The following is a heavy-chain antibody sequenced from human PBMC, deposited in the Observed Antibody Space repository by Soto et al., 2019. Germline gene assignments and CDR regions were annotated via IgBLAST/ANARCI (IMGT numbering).Heavy chain of an antibody. Sequence: PGGSLRLSCAASGFTLSSYAMHWVRQAPGKGLEWVAVISYDGSNKYYADSVKGRFTISRDNSKNTLYLQMNSLRAEDTAVYYCARDLVTEDDYYYYGMDVWGQGTTVTVSS. CDR2: ISYDGSNK. V-gene: IGHV3-30-3*01. D-gene: IGHD2-21*02. CDR1: GFTLSSYA. J-gene: IGHJ6*02. CDR3: ARDLVTEDDYYYYGMDV.